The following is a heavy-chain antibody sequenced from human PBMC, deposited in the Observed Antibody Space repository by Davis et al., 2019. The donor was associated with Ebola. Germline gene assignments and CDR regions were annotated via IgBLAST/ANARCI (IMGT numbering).Heavy chain of an antibody. D-gene: IGHD6-13*01. V-gene: IGHV1-2*02. CDR1: GGTFSSYA. CDR3: ARARGSSWAPLIE. Sequence: ASVKVSCKASGGTFSSYAISWVRQAPGQGLEWMGWINPNSGGTNYSQKFQGRVTMTRDTSISTAYMGLSRLRSDDTAVYYCARARGSSWAPLIEWGQGTLVTVSS. CDR2: INPNSGGT. J-gene: IGHJ4*02.